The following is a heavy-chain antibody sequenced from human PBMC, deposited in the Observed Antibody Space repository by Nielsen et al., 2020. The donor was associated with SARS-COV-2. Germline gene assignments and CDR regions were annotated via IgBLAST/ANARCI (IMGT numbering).Heavy chain of an antibody. V-gene: IGHV4-59*13. CDR3: AKNPRVDGWHSAFDI. J-gene: IGHJ3*02. Sequence: SETLSPTCTVPGGPISSYYWSWIRQPPGKGLEWIGYIYYSGSTNYNPSLKSRVTISVDTSKNQFSLKLSSVTAADTAVYYCAKNPRVDGWHSAFDIWGQGTSVTVSS. CDR1: GGPISSYY. CDR2: IYYSGST. D-gene: IGHD5-24*01.